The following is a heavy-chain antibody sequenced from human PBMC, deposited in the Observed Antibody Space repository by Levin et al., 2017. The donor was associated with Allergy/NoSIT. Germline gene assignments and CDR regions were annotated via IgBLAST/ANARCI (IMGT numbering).Heavy chain of an antibody. CDR2: INHSGST. Sequence: GSLRLSCAVYGGSFSGYYWSWIRQPPGKGLEWIGEINHSGSTNYNPSLKSRVTISVDTSKNQFSLKLSSVTAADTAVYYCARGRYVDTAMVLPRKFPYFDYWGQGTLVTVSS. V-gene: IGHV4-34*01. CDR1: GGSFSGYY. D-gene: IGHD5-18*01. J-gene: IGHJ4*02. CDR3: ARGRYVDTAMVLPRKFPYFDY.